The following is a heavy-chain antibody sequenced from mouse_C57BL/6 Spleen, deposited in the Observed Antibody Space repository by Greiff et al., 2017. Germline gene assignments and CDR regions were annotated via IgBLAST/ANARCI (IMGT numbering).Heavy chain of an antibody. J-gene: IGHJ4*01. Sequence: QVQLQQPGAELVKPGASVKLSCKASGYTFTSYWMHWVKQRPGQGLEWIGMIHPNSGSTNYNEKFKSKATLTVDKSSSTAYMQLSSLTSEDSAVYYCAREGLDYGSNYARDYWGQGTSVTVSS. CDR3: AREGLDYGSNYARDY. CDR1: GYTFTSYW. CDR2: IHPNSGST. D-gene: IGHD1-1*01. V-gene: IGHV1-64*01.